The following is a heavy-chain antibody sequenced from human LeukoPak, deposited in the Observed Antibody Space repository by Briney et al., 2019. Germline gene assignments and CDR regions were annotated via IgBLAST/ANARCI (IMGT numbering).Heavy chain of an antibody. V-gene: IGHV4-34*01. J-gene: IGHJ6*03. Sequence: PSETLSLTCAVYGGSFSGYYWSWIRQPPGKGLEWIGEINHSGSTNYNPSLKSRVTISVDTSKNQFSLKLSSVTAADTAVYYCARTDVLLWFGEPSNYYMDVWGKGTTVTVSS. D-gene: IGHD3-10*01. CDR3: ARTDVLLWFGEPSNYYMDV. CDR1: GGSFSGYY. CDR2: INHSGST.